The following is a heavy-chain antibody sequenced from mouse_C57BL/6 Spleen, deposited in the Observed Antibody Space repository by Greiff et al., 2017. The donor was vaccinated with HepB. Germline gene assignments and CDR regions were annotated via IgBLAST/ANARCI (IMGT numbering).Heavy chain of an antibody. CDR3: AKKYYDYDDAGHYYAMDY. V-gene: IGHV2-5*01. Sequence: QVQLQQSGPGLVQPSQSLSITCTVSGFSLTSYGVHWVRQSPGKGLEWLGVIWRGGSTDYNAAFMSRLSITKDNSKSQVFFKMNSLQADDTAIYYCAKKYYDYDDAGHYYAMDYWGQGTSVTVSS. J-gene: IGHJ4*01. CDR2: IWRGGST. D-gene: IGHD2-4*01. CDR1: GFSLTSYG.